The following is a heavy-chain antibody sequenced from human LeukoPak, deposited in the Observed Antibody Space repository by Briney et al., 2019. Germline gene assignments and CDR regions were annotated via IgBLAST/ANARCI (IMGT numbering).Heavy chain of an antibody. CDR2: ISSSSSYI. J-gene: IGHJ2*01. Sequence: GRSLRLSCAASGFTFSSYSMNWVRQAPGKGLEWVSSISSSSSYIYYADSVKGRFTISRDNAKNSLYLQMNSLRAEDTAVYYCARDPDYYDSSGYYYGGYWYFDLWGRGTLVTVSS. V-gene: IGHV3-21*01. CDR1: GFTFSSYS. CDR3: ARDPDYYDSSGYYYGGYWYFDL. D-gene: IGHD3-22*01.